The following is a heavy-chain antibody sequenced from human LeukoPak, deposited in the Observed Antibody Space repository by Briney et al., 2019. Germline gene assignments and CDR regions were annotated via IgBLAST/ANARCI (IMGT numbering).Heavy chain of an antibody. CDR1: GFTFSSYG. CDR2: IRYDGSNK. V-gene: IGHV3-30*02. Sequence: PGGSLRLSCAASGFTFSSYGMHWVRQAPGKGLEWVAFIRYDGSNKYCADSVKGRFTISRDNSKNTLYLQMNNLRAEDTAVYYCAKLLNDYGDYYFDYWGQGTLVTVSS. J-gene: IGHJ4*02. D-gene: IGHD4-17*01. CDR3: AKLLNDYGDYYFDY.